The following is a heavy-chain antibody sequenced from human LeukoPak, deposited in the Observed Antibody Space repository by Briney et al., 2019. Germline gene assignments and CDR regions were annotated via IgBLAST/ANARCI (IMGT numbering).Heavy chain of an antibody. Sequence: ASVKVSCKVSGYTLTELSMHWVRQAPGKGLEWMGGFDPEDGETIYAQKFQGRVTMTEDTSTDTAYMELSSLRSEDTAVYYCATGNYYDSSGYYYGCWFDPWGQGTLVTVSS. J-gene: IGHJ5*02. CDR1: GYTLTELS. V-gene: IGHV1-24*01. D-gene: IGHD3-22*01. CDR3: ATGNYYDSSGYYYGCWFDP. CDR2: FDPEDGET.